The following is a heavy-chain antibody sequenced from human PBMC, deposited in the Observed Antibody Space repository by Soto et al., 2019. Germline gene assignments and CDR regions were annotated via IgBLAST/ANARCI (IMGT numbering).Heavy chain of an antibody. CDR2: INPSRGTT. CDR3: AMSYISSSYWFDP. D-gene: IGHD6-6*01. V-gene: IGHV1-46*03. Sequence: ASVKVSCKASGYTFITYFMHWVRQAPGQGLEWMGVINPSRGTTTYAQKFQDRVTMTRDTSASTVYMELSSLRSEDTAMYYCAMSYISSSYWFDPWGQGTLVTVSS. CDR1: GYTFITYF. J-gene: IGHJ5*02.